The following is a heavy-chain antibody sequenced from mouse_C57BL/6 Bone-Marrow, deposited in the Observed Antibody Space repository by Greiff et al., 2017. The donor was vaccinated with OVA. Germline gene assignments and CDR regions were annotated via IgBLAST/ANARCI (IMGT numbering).Heavy chain of an antibody. CDR1: GYAFSSSW. Sequence: QVQLQQSGPELVKPGASVKISCKASGYAFSSSWMNWVKQRPGKGLEWIGRIYPGDGDTNYNGKFKGKTTLTADKPSSTAYMQLSSLTSEDSAVYFCAANWVFAYWGQGTLVTVSA. J-gene: IGHJ3*01. V-gene: IGHV1-82*01. D-gene: IGHD4-1*01. CDR2: IYPGDGDT. CDR3: AANWVFAY.